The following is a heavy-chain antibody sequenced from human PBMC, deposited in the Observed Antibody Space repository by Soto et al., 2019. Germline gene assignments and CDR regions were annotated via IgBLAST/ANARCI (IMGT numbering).Heavy chain of an antibody. D-gene: IGHD3-16*02. J-gene: IGHJ3*02. V-gene: IGHV1-2*02. CDR2: INPYSGAI. Sequence: QVQLVQSGAEVKKPGASVKVSCKASGYTFTGYYIHWVRQAPGLGLEWLGWINPYSGAINYAQEFQDRVTMTRDTSISTAYMELRRLRSDDTAGYYGARGGRGDMITFGGVIGDAFDKWGQGTMVTDSS. CDR3: ARGGRGDMITFGGVIGDAFDK. CDR1: GYTFTGYY.